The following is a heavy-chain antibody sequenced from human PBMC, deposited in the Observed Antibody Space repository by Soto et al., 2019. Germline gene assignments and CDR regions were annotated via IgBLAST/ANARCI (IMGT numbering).Heavy chain of an antibody. CDR1: GYAFTTYG. J-gene: IGHJ4*02. D-gene: IGHD1-1*01. CDR3: SRGRYGDY. Sequence: QVHLVQSGAEVKKPGASVKVSCKGSGYAFTTYGITWVRQAPGQGLERMGWISAHNGNTNSAQKLQGRFTETRNTSTSTAYMELRSLRSDDTAVYYCSRGRYGDYWGQGALVTVSS. CDR2: ISAHNGNT. V-gene: IGHV1-18*01.